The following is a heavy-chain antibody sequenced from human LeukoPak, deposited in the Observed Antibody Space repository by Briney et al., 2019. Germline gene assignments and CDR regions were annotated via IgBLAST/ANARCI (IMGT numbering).Heavy chain of an antibody. D-gene: IGHD3-3*01. J-gene: IGHJ4*02. CDR2: IYYSGST. CDR1: GGSISSGDYY. V-gene: IGHV4-30-4*01. Sequence: LRLSCTVSGGSISSGDYYWSWIRQPPGKGLEWIGYIYYSGSTYYNPSLKSRVTISVDTSKNQFSLKLSSVTAADTAVYYCARVGYDFWSGSYYFDYWGQGTLVTVSS. CDR3: ARVGYDFWSGSYYFDY.